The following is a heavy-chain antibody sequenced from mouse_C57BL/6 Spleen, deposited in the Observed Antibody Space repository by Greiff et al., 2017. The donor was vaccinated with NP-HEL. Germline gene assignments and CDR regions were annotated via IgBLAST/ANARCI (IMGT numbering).Heavy chain of an antibody. CDR3: ARGTGTGDWYFDV. J-gene: IGHJ1*03. V-gene: IGHV1-82*01. D-gene: IGHD4-1*01. CDR1: GYAFSSSW. CDR2: IYPGDGDT. Sequence: VQLQQSGPELVKPGASVKISCKASGYAFSSSWMNWVKQRPGKGLEWIGRIYPGDGDTNYNGKFKGKATLNADKSSSTAYMQLSSLTSEDSAVYFCARGTGTGDWYFDVWGTGTTATVSS.